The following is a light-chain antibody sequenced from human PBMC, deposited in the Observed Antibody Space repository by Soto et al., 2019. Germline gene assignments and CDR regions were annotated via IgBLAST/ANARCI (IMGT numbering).Light chain of an antibody. CDR1: SSNLGADFD. V-gene: IGLV1-40*01. J-gene: IGLJ1*01. Sequence: QLVLTQPPSVSGAPGQRVTISCTGSSSNLGADFDVHWYQQVPGTAPKLLIYADTNRPSGVPDRFSGSKSGTSASLAIAGLQAEDEADYYCQSYDSSLSGFVFGTGTKLTVL. CDR2: ADT. CDR3: QSYDSSLSGFV.